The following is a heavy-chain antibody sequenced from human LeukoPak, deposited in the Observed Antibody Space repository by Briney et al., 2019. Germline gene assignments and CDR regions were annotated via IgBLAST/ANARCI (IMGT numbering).Heavy chain of an antibody. CDR1: GFTFSSYE. V-gene: IGHV3-7*01. CDR3: TKGGTTFDF. Sequence: GGSLRLSCAASGFTFSSYEMNWVRQAPGKGLEWVANIKYDGFEKYSVDSVKGRFTISRDNANNSLYLQMNSLRVEDTALYYCTKGGTTFDFWGQGTLVTVSS. CDR2: IKYDGFEK. J-gene: IGHJ4*02. D-gene: IGHD2/OR15-2a*01.